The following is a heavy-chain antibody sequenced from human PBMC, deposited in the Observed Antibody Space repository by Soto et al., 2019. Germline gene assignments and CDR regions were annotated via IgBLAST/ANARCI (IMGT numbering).Heavy chain of an antibody. V-gene: IGHV4-59*01. Sequence: SETLSLTCTVSGGSISSYYWSWIRQPPGKGLEWIGYIYYSGSTNYNPSLKSRVTISVGTSKNQFSLKLSSVTAADTAVYYCARTPHYDILTGYQYYFDYWGQGTLVTVSS. CDR2: IYYSGST. CDR1: GGSISSYY. J-gene: IGHJ4*02. D-gene: IGHD3-9*01. CDR3: ARTPHYDILTGYQYYFDY.